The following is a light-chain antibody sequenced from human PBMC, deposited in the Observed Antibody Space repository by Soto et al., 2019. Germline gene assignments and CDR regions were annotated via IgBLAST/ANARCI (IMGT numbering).Light chain of an antibody. V-gene: IGKV3-11*01. CDR2: EGS. J-gene: IGKJ1*01. CDR1: QSVSSY. Sequence: DIVLTQSPATLSLSPGQTATLSCRASQSVSSYLAWYQQKAGQAPRLLIYEGSNRATGIPTRFDGSGSGTDFTLTISSLEPEDFAVYYCQQRYNWPGTFGQGTKVDI. CDR3: QQRYNWPGT.